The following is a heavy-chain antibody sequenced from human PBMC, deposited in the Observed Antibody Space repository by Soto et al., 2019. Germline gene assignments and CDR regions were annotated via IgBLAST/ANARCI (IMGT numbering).Heavy chain of an antibody. CDR1: GFTFSSYA. D-gene: IGHD4-17*01. J-gene: IGHJ4*02. V-gene: IGHV3-30-3*01. CDR3: ARGDSYGDYSDYFDY. Sequence: QVQLVESGGGVVQPGRSLRLSCAASGFTFSSYAMHWVRQAPGKGLEWVAVISYDGSNKYNADSVKGRFTISRDNSKNTLYLQMNSLRAEDTAVYYCARGDSYGDYSDYFDYWGQGTLVTVSS. CDR2: ISYDGSNK.